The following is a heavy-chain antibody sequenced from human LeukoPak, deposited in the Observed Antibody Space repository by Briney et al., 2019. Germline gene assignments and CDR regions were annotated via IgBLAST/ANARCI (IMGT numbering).Heavy chain of an antibody. J-gene: IGHJ3*02. CDR1: GGSFSGYY. CDR3: ARELYSDAFDI. V-gene: IGHV4-34*01. D-gene: IGHD2-15*01. Sequence: SETLSLTCAVYGGSFSGYYWSWIRQPPGKGLEWIGEINHSGSTNYNPSLKSRVTISVDTSKDQFSLKLSSVTAADTAVYYCARELYSDAFDIWGQGTMVTVYS. CDR2: INHSGST.